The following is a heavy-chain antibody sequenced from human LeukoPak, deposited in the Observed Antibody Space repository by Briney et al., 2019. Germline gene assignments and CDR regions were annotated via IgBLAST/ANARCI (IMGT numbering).Heavy chain of an antibody. D-gene: IGHD5-12*01. CDR2: ISSSSSYI. V-gene: IGHV3-21*01. J-gene: IGHJ4*02. Sequence: GGSLRLSCAASGFTFSSYSMNWVRQAPGKGLEWVSSISSSSSYIYYADSVKGRFTISRDNAKNSLYLQTNSLRAEDTAVYYCARKIVATTHALDYWGQGTLVTVSS. CDR1: GFTFSSYS. CDR3: ARKIVATTHALDY.